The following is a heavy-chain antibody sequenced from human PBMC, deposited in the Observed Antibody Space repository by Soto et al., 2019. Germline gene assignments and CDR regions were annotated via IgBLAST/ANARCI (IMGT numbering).Heavy chain of an antibody. D-gene: IGHD4-17*01. J-gene: IGHJ4*02. CDR1: RFTFRNYG. CDR3: ARQTPSAYGDYACPDY. CDR2: IWHDGSNQ. V-gene: IGHV3-33*01. Sequence: QVQLVESGGGVVQPGRSLRLSCAASRFTFRNYGMHWVRQAPGKGLEWLAVIWHDGSNQYYTDFVKGRFSISRDNSKKTLYLQMNSLRDEDTGIYYCARQTPSAYGDYACPDYWGQGTLVSVSS.